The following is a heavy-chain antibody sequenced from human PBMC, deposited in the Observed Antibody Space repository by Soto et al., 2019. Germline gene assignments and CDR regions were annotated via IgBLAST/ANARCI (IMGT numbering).Heavy chain of an antibody. D-gene: IGHD3-9*01. CDR1: GYTFTSYA. V-gene: IGHV1-3*01. CDR2: INAGNGNT. CDR3: ARTYYDILTGPNDAFDI. Sequence: ASVKVSCKASGYTFTSYAMHWVRQAPGQRLEWMGWINAGNGNTKYSQKFQGRVTITRDTSASTAYMELSSLRSEDTAVYYCARTYYDILTGPNDAFDIWGQGTMVTVSS. J-gene: IGHJ3*02.